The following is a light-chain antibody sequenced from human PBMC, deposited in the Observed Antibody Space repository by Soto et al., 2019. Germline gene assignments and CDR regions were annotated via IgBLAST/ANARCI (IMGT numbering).Light chain of an antibody. J-gene: IGKJ2*01. CDR1: QTIFSSYDKDY. CDR3: QQYYRVPYS. Sequence: DIVMTQSPDSLAVSLGERATINCKSSQTIFSSYDKDYLAWYQQKPGQPPKLLIYWASNREAGVPDRFSGGGSGADFTLTISSLQAEDVAVYYWQQYYRVPYSFGQGTRLEIK. CDR2: WAS. V-gene: IGKV4-1*01.